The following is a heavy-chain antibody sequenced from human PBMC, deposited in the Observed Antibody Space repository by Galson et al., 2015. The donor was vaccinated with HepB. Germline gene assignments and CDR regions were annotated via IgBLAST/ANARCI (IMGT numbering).Heavy chain of an antibody. J-gene: IGHJ4*02. V-gene: IGHV3-30*18. D-gene: IGHD2-15*01. Sequence: SLRLSCAASGFTFSSYGMHWVRQAPGKGLEWVAVISYDGSNKYYADSVKGRFTISRDNSKNTLYLQMNSLRAEDTAVYYCAKDFCSGGSCYDDYWGQGTLVTVSS. CDR1: GFTFSSYG. CDR2: ISYDGSNK. CDR3: AKDFCSGGSCYDDY.